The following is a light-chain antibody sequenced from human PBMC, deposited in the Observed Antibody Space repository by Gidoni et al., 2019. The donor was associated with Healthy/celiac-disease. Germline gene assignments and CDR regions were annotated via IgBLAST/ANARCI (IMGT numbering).Light chain of an antibody. J-gene: IGKJ2*01. Sequence: ETVLTQSPATLSLSPGERATHACRDSKSVSSYLAWCQQKPGQAPRLLIYDVANRATGSPARFSGRGSETNFTLTISSLEPEDVAVYYCQQRSNWPPYTFGQGTKLEIK. CDR1: KSVSSY. CDR3: QQRSNWPPYT. V-gene: IGKV3-11*01. CDR2: DVA.